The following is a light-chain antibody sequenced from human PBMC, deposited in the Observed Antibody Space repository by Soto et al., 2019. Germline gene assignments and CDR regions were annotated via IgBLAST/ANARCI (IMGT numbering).Light chain of an antibody. J-gene: IGLJ1*01. Sequence: QSALTHPASVSGSPGQSITISCTGTSSDIGTYNFVSWYQQHPGKAPKLLIYEVSNRPSGVSNRFSGSKSGNTASLTISGLQAEDEAEYYCSSYTNINTRACVFGTGTKVTVL. CDR2: EVS. CDR1: SSDIGTYNF. CDR3: SSYTNINTRACV. V-gene: IGLV2-14*01.